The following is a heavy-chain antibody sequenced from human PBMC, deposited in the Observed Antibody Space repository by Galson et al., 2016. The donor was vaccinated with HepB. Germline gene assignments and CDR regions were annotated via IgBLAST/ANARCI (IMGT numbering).Heavy chain of an antibody. CDR1: GSNFNSYW. D-gene: IGHD5-24*01. CDR3: ARRSDGYRPLDY. J-gene: IGHJ4*02. CDR2: IWPGDSDA. Sequence: QSGADVKKPGESLKISCEGSGSNFNSYWIGWVRQMPGKGLEWMGIIWPGDSDARYSPSFQGQVTISVDKSFSTVYLQWSSLKASDTAVYYCARRSDGYRPLDYGGQGTPVVVSS. V-gene: IGHV5-51*01.